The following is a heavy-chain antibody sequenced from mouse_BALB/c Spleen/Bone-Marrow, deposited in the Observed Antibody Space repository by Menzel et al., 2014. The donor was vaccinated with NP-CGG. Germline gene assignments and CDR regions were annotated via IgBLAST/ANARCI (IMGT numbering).Heavy chain of an antibody. V-gene: IGHV3-8*02. Sequence: VQLQQSGPSLVKPSQTLSLTCSVSGDSITSGYWNWIRKFPGNKLEYMGYISYSGSTYYNPSLKSRISITRDTSKNHYYLHVNSVTAEDSATYYCATYDGYYFDYWGQGTTLTDSS. CDR2: ISYSGST. CDR3: ATYDGYYFDY. CDR1: GDSITSGY. J-gene: IGHJ2*01. D-gene: IGHD1-2*01.